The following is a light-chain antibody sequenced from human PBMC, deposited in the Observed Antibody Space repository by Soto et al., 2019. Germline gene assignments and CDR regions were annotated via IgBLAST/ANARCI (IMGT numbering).Light chain of an antibody. Sequence: DIQMTQSPSTLSASVGDRVTITCRASQNINNWIAWYQQKPGKAPKFLIYDASTLESGVPSRFSGSGFGTEFSLTLSRLQPDDFGSYYCQHMRTFGQGTKVEIK. CDR3: QHMRT. V-gene: IGKV1-5*01. CDR2: DAS. J-gene: IGKJ1*01. CDR1: QNINNW.